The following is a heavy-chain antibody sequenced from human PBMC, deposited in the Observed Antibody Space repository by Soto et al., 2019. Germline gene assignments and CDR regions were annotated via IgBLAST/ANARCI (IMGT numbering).Heavy chain of an antibody. CDR2: IYTSGST. J-gene: IGHJ3*02. CDR3: ASSTSGAMMPGGAFDI. Sequence: QVQLQESGPGLVKPSETLSLTCTVSGGSIRNYYWSWIRQPAGKGLEWIGRIYTSGSTNYNPSLKSRVTMSVDTSKNQFSLKLSSVTAADTAVYYCASSTSGAMMPGGAFDIWGQGTMVTVSS. V-gene: IGHV4-4*07. CDR1: GGSIRNYY. D-gene: IGHD3-22*01.